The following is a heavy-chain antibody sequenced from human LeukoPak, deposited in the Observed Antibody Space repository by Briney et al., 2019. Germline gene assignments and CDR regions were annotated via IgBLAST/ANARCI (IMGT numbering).Heavy chain of an antibody. Sequence: SETLSLTCTVSGGSISSGSYYWSWIRQPAGKGLEWIGRIYTSGSTNYNPSLKSRVTISIDTSKNQFSLRLSSVTAADTAVYYCASEGGNYYDSSGYYAFDTWGQGTMVTVSS. CDR1: GGSISSGSYY. CDR2: IYTSGST. V-gene: IGHV4-61*02. D-gene: IGHD3-22*01. CDR3: ASEGGNYYDSSGYYAFDT. J-gene: IGHJ3*02.